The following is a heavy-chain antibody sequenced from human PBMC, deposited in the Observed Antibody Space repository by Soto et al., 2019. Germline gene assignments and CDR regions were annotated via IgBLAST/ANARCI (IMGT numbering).Heavy chain of an antibody. CDR2: INHSGST. Sequence: SETLSLTCAVYGGSFSGYYWSWIRQPPGKGLEWIGEINHSGSTNYNPSLSLKSQVTISVDTSKNQFSMKLSSVTAADTAVYYCARAGAHYYGSGSYSPWYYYYGMDVWGQGTTVTVS. CDR3: ARAGAHYYGSGSYSPWYYYYGMDV. J-gene: IGHJ6*02. V-gene: IGHV4-34*01. CDR1: GGSFSGYY. D-gene: IGHD3-10*01.